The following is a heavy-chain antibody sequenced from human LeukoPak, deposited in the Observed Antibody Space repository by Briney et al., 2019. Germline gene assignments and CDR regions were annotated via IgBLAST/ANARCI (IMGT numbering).Heavy chain of an antibody. V-gene: IGHV4-39*01. D-gene: IGHD5-12*01. CDR2: IYYSGST. CDR1: GGSISSSSYY. CDR3: ARLHSGYDTSNYFDY. Sequence: SETLSLTCTVSGGSISSSSYYWGWISQPPGKGLEWIGSIYYSGSTYYNPSLKSRVTISVDTSKNQFSLKLSSVTAADTAVYYCARLHSGYDTSNYFDYWGQGTLVTVSS. J-gene: IGHJ4*02.